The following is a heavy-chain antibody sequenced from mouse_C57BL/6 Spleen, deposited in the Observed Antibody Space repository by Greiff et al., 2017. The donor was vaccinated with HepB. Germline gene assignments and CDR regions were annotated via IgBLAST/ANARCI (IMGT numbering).Heavy chain of an antibody. D-gene: IGHD2-4*01. V-gene: IGHV1-53*01. Sequence: VQLQQSGTELVKPGASVKLSCKASGYTFTSYWMHWVKQRPGQGLEWIGNINPSNGGTNYNEKFKSKATLTVDKSSSTAYMQLSSLTSEDSAVYYCARSADYDGRASWFAYWGQGTLVTVSA. CDR3: ARSADYDGRASWFAY. CDR1: GYTFTSYW. CDR2: INPSNGGT. J-gene: IGHJ3*01.